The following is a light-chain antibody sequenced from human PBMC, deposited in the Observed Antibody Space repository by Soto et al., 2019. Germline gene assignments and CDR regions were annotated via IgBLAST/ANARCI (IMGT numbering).Light chain of an antibody. Sequence: QSALTQPASVSGSPGQSIAISCTGTSSDVGSYDRVSWYQQSQGKAPTLIIYEVNKRPAGVSIRFSGSKVGNMASLTISGLQSEDEADYYCSSSVGGPIWVFGGGTKLTVL. CDR3: SSSVGGPIWV. CDR2: EVN. CDR1: SSDVGSYDR. J-gene: IGLJ3*02. V-gene: IGLV2-23*02.